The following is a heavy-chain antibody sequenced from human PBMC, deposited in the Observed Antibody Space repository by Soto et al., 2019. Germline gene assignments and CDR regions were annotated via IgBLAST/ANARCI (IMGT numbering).Heavy chain of an antibody. D-gene: IGHD6-13*01. CDR1: GGTFSSYA. Sequence: SVKVSCKASGGTFSSYAISWVRQAPGQGLEWMGGIIPIFGTANYAQKFQGRVTITADESTSTAYMELGSLRSEDTAVYYCAHSSSWYRLFDYWGQGTLVTVSS. V-gene: IGHV1-69*13. CDR2: IIPIFGTA. CDR3: AHSSSWYRLFDY. J-gene: IGHJ4*02.